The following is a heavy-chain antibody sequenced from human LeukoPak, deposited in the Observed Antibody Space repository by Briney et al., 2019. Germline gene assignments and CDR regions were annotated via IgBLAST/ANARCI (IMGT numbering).Heavy chain of an antibody. V-gene: IGHV1-8*03. D-gene: IGHD7-27*01. Sequence: ASVKVSCKASGGTFSSYDINWVRQATGQGLEWMGWMNPNSGNTGYAQKFQGRVTITRNTSISTAYMELSSLRSEDTAVYYCARDGNWGSVAFDIWGQGTMVTVSS. J-gene: IGHJ3*02. CDR1: GGTFSSYD. CDR2: MNPNSGNT. CDR3: ARDGNWGSVAFDI.